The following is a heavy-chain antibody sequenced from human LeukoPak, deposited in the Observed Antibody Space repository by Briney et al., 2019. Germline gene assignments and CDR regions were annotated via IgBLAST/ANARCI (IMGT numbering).Heavy chain of an antibody. Sequence: GGSLRLSCAASGFTVSSNYMSWVRQAPGKGLEWVSVIYSGGSTYYADSVKGRFTISRDNSKNTLYLQMNSLRAEDTAVYYCAKDWDRPRYYDSSGYYLGPDYWGQGTLVTVSS. CDR2: IYSGGST. CDR1: GFTVSSNY. V-gene: IGHV3-66*02. J-gene: IGHJ4*02. CDR3: AKDWDRPRYYDSSGYYLGPDY. D-gene: IGHD3-22*01.